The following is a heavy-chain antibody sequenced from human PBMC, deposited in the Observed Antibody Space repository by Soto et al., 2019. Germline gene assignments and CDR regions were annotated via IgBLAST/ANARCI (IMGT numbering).Heavy chain of an antibody. CDR2: IYRPGNS. CDR3: AREKVGTTFFDN. D-gene: IGHD1-1*01. Sequence: PSETLSLTCNVTGFSISSGFYWSWFRQTPGKGLEWIGSIYRPGNSYRNPSLEGRLIVSMDLSNNQFFLKLASVTAADTAIYYCAREKVGTTFFDNWGQGTQVTVSS. J-gene: IGHJ4*02. CDR1: GFSISSGFY. V-gene: IGHV4-38-2*02.